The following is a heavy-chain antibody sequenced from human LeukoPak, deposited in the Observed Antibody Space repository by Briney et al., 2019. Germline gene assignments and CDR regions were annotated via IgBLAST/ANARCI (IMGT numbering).Heavy chain of an antibody. V-gene: IGHV4-38-2*02. CDR3: ARDPAYYYDSSGTFDY. CDR2: IYHSGST. CDR1: GYSISINYY. J-gene: IGHJ4*02. Sequence: PSETLSLTCTVSGYSISINYYWGWIRQPPGKGLEWIGSIYHSGSTYYSPSLKSRVTISVDTSKNQFSLKLSSVTAADTAVYYCARDPAYYYDSSGTFDYWGQGTLVTVSS. D-gene: IGHD3-22*01.